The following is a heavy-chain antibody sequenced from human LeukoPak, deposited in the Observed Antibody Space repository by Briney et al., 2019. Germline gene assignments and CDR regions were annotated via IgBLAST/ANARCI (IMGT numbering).Heavy chain of an antibody. J-gene: IGHJ5*02. CDR1: GYTFAGYY. V-gene: IGHV1-2*02. Sequence: GASVKVSCKASGYTFAGYYMHWVRQAPGQGLEWMGWINPNSGGTNYAQKFQGRVTMTRNTSISTAYMELSSLRSEDTAVYYCARGKNSKLVLRFNWFDPWGQGTLVTVSS. D-gene: IGHD6-13*01. CDR3: ARGKNSKLVLRFNWFDP. CDR2: INPNSGGT.